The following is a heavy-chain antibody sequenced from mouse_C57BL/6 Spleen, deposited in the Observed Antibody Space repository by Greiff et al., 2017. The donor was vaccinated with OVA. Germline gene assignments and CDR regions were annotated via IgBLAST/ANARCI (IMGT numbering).Heavy chain of an antibody. J-gene: IGHJ3*01. Sequence: EVQLQQSGPELVKPGASVTISCKASGYTFTDYYMNWVKQSPGNGLEWIGDINPNTGGTAYNQKFKGKATLTVDKSSSTAYMELRSLTSEDSAVYYCVLYYYGSVMFAYWGQGNLVTVAA. V-gene: IGHV1-26*01. CDR1: GYTFTDYY. CDR2: INPNTGGT. CDR3: VLYYYGSVMFAY. D-gene: IGHD1-1*01.